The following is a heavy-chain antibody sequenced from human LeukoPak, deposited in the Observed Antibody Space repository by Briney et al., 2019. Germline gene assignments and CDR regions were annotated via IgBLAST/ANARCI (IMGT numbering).Heavy chain of an antibody. CDR1: GFTFSSYS. CDR2: ISSSSSYI. D-gene: IGHD7-27*01. CDR3: GKDRTWGLDY. J-gene: IGHJ4*02. Sequence: GGSLRLSCAASGFTFSSYSMNWVRQAPGKGLEWVSSISSSSSYIYYADSVKGRFTISRDNSKNTLYLQMNSLRAEDTALYYCGKDRTWGLDYWGQGSLVTVSS. V-gene: IGHV3-21*04.